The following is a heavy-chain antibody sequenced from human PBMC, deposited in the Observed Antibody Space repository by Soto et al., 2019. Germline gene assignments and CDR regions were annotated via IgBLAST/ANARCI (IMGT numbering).Heavy chain of an antibody. D-gene: IGHD3-16*01. Sequence: GGSLRLSCAASGFTFSDYYMTWVRQAPGKGLEWVSTISGSGGSTYYADSVKGRFTISRDNSHNTLYLQVHSLTAEDTAVYYCAKDRRAGGNSAFYFDFWGQGAQVTVSS. CDR2: ISGSGGST. CDR1: GFTFSDYY. CDR3: AKDRRAGGNSAFYFDF. J-gene: IGHJ4*02. V-gene: IGHV3-23*01.